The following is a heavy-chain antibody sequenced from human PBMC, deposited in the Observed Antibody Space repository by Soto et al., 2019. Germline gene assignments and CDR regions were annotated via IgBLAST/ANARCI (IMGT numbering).Heavy chain of an antibody. Sequence: SETLSLTCAVSRGSISSSNWWSWVRQPPGKGLEWIGEIYHSGSTNYNPSLKSRVTISVDKSKNQFSLKLSSVTAADTAVYYCARVSRVLLWFGESRYYYYMDVWGKGTTVT. D-gene: IGHD3-10*01. J-gene: IGHJ6*03. V-gene: IGHV4-4*02. CDR2: IYHSGST. CDR3: ARVSRVLLWFGESRYYYYMDV. CDR1: RGSISSSNW.